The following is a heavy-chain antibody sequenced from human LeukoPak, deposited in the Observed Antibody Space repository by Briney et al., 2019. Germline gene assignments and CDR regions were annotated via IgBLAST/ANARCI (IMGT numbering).Heavy chain of an antibody. CDR1: GFTFSTYS. CDR3: AREWDQ. V-gene: IGHV3-48*02. J-gene: IGHJ4*02. Sequence: GGSLRLSCAASGFTFSTYSMNWVRQAPGMGLEWISYISSGSSNIYHADSVKGRFTISRDNAKNSLYLQMNSLRDEDTAVYYCAREWDQWGQGTLVTVSS. CDR2: ISSGSSNI. D-gene: IGHD1-26*01.